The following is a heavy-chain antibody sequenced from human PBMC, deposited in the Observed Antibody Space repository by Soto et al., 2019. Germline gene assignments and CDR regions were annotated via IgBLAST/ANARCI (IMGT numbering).Heavy chain of an antibody. Sequence: QVQLVQSGAEVKKPGSSVKVSCKASGGTFSSYAISWVRQAPGQGLEWMGGIIPIFGTANYAQKFQGRVTITADESTSTDYMELSSLRSEDTAVYYCARVGTTRYGDYYWYFDLWGRGTLVTVSS. CDR1: GGTFSSYA. D-gene: IGHD4-17*01. CDR3: ARVGTTRYGDYYWYFDL. CDR2: IIPIFGTA. V-gene: IGHV1-69*01. J-gene: IGHJ2*01.